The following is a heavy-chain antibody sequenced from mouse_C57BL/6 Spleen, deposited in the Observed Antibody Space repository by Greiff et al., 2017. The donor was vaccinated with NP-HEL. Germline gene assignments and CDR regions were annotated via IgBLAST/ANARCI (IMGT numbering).Heavy chain of an antibody. Sequence: VQLQQSGPGLVQPSQSLSITCTVSGFSLTSYGVHWVRQSPGKGLEWLGVIWRGGSTDYNAAFMSRLSITKDNSKSQVFFKMNSLQADDTAIYYCAKIGGSSHWYFDVWGTGTTVTVSS. D-gene: IGHD1-1*01. V-gene: IGHV2-5*01. CDR1: GFSLTSYG. CDR2: IWRGGST. J-gene: IGHJ1*03. CDR3: AKIGGSSHWYFDV.